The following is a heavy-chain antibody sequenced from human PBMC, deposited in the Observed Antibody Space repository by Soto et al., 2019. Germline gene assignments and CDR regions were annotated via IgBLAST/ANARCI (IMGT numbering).Heavy chain of an antibody. Sequence: SVKVSCKASGYTFTSYGISWVRQAPGQGLEWMGWIIAYNGNTNYAQKLQGRVTRTTDTSTSTAYMELRTPRSDDTAVYYCARVKGRGYHNWFDPWGQGNLVTVSX. CDR3: ARVKGRGYHNWFDP. D-gene: IGHD3-22*01. CDR2: IIAYNGNT. CDR1: GYTFTSYG. J-gene: IGHJ5*02. V-gene: IGHV1-18*01.